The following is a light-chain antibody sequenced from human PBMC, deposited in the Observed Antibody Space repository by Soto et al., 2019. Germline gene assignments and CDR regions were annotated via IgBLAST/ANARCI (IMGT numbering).Light chain of an antibody. CDR1: QSLNRD. J-gene: IGKJ1*01. V-gene: IGKV3-15*01. Sequence: IVMTQSPAPLSMSPGERATLSCRASQSLNRDLAWYQQKPGQSPRLLIFGASIRATGIPARFSGSGSGTEFTLTIGSLQSEDCALYYCQQYNNWPGTFGQGTKVDI. CDR2: GAS. CDR3: QQYNNWPGT.